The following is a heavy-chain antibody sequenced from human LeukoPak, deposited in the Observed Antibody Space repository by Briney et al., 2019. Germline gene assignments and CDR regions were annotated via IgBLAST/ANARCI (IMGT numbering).Heavy chain of an antibody. Sequence: GGSLRLSCAASGFTFSSYGMHWVRQAPGKGLEWVAVISYDGSNKYYADSVKGRFTISRDNSKNTLYLQMNSLRAEDTAVYYCAKPTGDSSGSMNYWGQGTLVTVSS. D-gene: IGHD3-22*01. CDR1: GFTFSSYG. CDR2: ISYDGSNK. J-gene: IGHJ4*02. CDR3: AKPTGDSSGSMNY. V-gene: IGHV3-30*18.